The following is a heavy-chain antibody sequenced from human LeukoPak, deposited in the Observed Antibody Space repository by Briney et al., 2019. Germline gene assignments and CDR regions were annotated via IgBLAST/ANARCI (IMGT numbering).Heavy chain of an antibody. CDR2: INHSGST. D-gene: IGHD2-15*01. CDR1: GGSFSGYY. Sequence: SETLSLTCAVYGGSFSGYYWSWIRQPPGKGLEWIGEINHSGSTNYNPSLKSRVTISVDTSKNQFSLKLSSVTAADTAVYYCARGRIYAGFDPWGQGTLVTVSS. J-gene: IGHJ5*02. V-gene: IGHV4-34*01. CDR3: ARGRIYAGFDP.